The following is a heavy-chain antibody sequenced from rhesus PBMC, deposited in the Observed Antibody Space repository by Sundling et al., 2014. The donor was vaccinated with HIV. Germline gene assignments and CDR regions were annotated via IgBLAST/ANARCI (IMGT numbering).Heavy chain of an antibody. Sequence: EVQLVESGGALVQPGGSLRLSCAASGFTFSSYGMSWVRQAPGKGLEWVSSISSASSYIYYADSVKGRFTISRDNAKNSLSLQMNSLRAEDTAVYYCTSGQVYFDYWGQGVLVTVSS. CDR2: ISSASSYI. J-gene: IGHJ4*01. D-gene: IGHD6-25*01. CDR1: GFTFSSYG. V-gene: IGHV3-136*01. CDR3: TSGQVYFDY.